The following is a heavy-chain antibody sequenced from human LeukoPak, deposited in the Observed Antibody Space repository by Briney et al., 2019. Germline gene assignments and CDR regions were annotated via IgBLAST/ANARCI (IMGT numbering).Heavy chain of an antibody. CDR3: AKYDSGGYIDY. J-gene: IGHJ4*02. Sequence: GESLKISSKGSGYSFNDFWIAWVRQMPGKGLEWMGIVYPGDSDTTYSPSLQGQVTFSADKSVKTAYLHWTTLRASDTAMYYCAKYDSGGYIDYWGQGTLVTVSS. D-gene: IGHD2-15*01. V-gene: IGHV5-51*01. CDR2: VYPGDSDT. CDR1: GYSFNDFW.